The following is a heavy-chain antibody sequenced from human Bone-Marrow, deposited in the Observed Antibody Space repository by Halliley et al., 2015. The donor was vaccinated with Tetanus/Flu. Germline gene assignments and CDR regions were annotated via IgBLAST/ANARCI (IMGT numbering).Heavy chain of an antibody. CDR3: ARDRWGFDDAFNV. D-gene: IGHD3-10*01. Sequence: WVSRIPSEGSSTDYADSVRGRFTIPRDNAKNTLYLEMNNLGAEDTAVYYCARDRWGFDDAFNVWGQGTMVTVSS. CDR2: IPSEGSST. V-gene: IGHV3-74*01. J-gene: IGHJ3*01.